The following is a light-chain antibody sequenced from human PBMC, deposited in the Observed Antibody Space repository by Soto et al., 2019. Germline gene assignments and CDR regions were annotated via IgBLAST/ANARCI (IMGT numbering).Light chain of an antibody. Sequence: EIVLTQSPGTLSLSPGAIASLSCRASQSVSSSYLAWYQQKPGQAPRLLIHDASSSATGIPERFSGSGSGTDFTLTISRLEPEDFAVYYCQQYDTSPMYTFGQGTKLEIK. J-gene: IGKJ2*01. CDR1: QSVSSSY. CDR2: DAS. CDR3: QQYDTSPMYT. V-gene: IGKV3-20*01.